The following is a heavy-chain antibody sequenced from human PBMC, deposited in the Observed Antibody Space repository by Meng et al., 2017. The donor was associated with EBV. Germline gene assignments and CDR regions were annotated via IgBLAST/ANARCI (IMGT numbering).Heavy chain of an antibody. CDR2: INPNSGGT. Sequence: QGQLVQSGGEVKKPGASVKVSCKPPGYTFTGYYMHWVRQAPGQGLEWMGRINPNSGGTNYAQKFQGRVTMTRDTSISTAYMELSRLRSDDTAVYYCARVGIAVAGTGDYWGQGTLVTVSS. CDR3: ARVGIAVAGTGDY. CDR1: GYTFTGYY. J-gene: IGHJ4*02. V-gene: IGHV1-2*06. D-gene: IGHD6-19*01.